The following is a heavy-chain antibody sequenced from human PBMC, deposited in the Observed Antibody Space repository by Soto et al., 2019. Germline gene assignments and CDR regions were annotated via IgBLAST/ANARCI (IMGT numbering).Heavy chain of an antibody. CDR1: GDSVSRTSVA. Sequence: QVQLHQSGPGLVKPSQTLSLTCAISGDSVSRTSVAWNWIRQSPSRGLEWLGRTYYRSKWNSDYAVSVRGRLPINPDTSKSQFSLQLNSVTPEDTAVYYCVRGQFSAFDCWGQGTLVTVSS. J-gene: IGHJ4*02. CDR2: TYYRSKWNS. V-gene: IGHV6-1*01. CDR3: VRGQFSAFDC.